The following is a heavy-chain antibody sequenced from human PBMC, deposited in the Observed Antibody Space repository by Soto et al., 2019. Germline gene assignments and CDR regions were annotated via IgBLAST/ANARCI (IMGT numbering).Heavy chain of an antibody. D-gene: IGHD2-2*01. CDR2: ISAYNGNT. V-gene: IGHV1-18*01. CDR1: GYTFTSYG. J-gene: IGHJ5*02. Sequence: ASVKVSCKASGYTFTSYGISWVRQAPGQGLEWMGWISAYNGNTNYAQRLQGRVTMTTDTSTSTAYMELRSLRSDDTAVYYCARSWWGTDQLLAYNCFHPWGQGTPVTVSS. CDR3: ARSWWGTDQLLAYNCFHP.